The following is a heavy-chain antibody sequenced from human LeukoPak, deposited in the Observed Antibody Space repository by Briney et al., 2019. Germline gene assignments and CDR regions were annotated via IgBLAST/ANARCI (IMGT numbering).Heavy chain of an antibody. CDR1: GGTFSNYA. Sequence: GASVNVSCKASGGTFSNYAISWVRQAPGQGLEWMGGIIPIFGTANYAQKFQGRVTITADESTSTAYMELSSLRSEDTAVYYCAREWDVLLGGGNWFDPWGQGTLVTVSS. J-gene: IGHJ5*02. V-gene: IGHV1-69*13. CDR3: AREWDVLLGGGNWFDP. CDR2: IIPIFGTA. D-gene: IGHD1-26*01.